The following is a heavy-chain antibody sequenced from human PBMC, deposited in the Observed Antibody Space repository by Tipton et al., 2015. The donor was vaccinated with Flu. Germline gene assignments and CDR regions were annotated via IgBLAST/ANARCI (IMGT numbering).Heavy chain of an antibody. CDR1: GGSFSSYH. V-gene: IGHV4-59*01. D-gene: IGHD2-15*01. J-gene: IGHJ6*02. CDR3: ARVVCSGGSCYSGHYYGLDV. Sequence: TLSLTCTVPGGSFSSYHWSWLRQSPGKGLEWIGYMFYSGTTNYNPSLKSRVTISVDTSKNQFSLKLSSVTAADTAVYYCARVVCSGGSCYSGHYYGLDVWGQGTTVIVSS. CDR2: MFYSGTT.